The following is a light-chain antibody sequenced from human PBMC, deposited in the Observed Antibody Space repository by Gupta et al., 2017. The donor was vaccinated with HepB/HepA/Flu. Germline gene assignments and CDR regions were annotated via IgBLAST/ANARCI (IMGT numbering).Light chain of an antibody. CDR1: QDIDDD. Sequence: ETKLTQSPAFMSATSGDKVNISCKASQDIDDDMNWFQQKPGEAAVFIIQEATTLVPGIPPRFSGSGSGTHFTLTITDIESEDAAYYFCRPHESFPSTFGQGAKLEIK. CDR3: RPHESFPST. V-gene: IGKV5-2*01. CDR2: EAT. J-gene: IGKJ2*02.